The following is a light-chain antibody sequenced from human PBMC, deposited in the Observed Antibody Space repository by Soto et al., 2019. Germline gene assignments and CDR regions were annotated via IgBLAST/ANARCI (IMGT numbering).Light chain of an antibody. J-gene: IGKJ1*01. CDR3: QQSFSTPWT. V-gene: IGKV1-39*01. Sequence: DIQMTQSPSSLSASVGDRVTITCRASQNISTYLNWYQQKVGTAPNLLIYSASSLQSGVPSRFSGSGSGTDFTLTINSLQPEDFVSYSCQQSFSTPWTFSQGTRVEMK. CDR1: QNISTY. CDR2: SAS.